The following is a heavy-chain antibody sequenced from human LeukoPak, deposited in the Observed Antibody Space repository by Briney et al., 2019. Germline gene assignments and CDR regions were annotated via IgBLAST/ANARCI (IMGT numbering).Heavy chain of an antibody. J-gene: IGHJ3*02. D-gene: IGHD3-10*01. CDR2: IYYSGST. CDR3: ARAVIGVRGVILSLYDAFDI. V-gene: IGHV4-30-4*01. CDR1: GGSISSGDYY. Sequence: PSQTLSLTCTVSGGSISSGDYYWSWIRQPPGKGLEWIEYIYYSGSTYYNPSLKSRVTISVDTSKNQFSLKLSSVTAADTAVYYCARAVIGVRGVILSLYDAFDIWGQGTMVTVSS.